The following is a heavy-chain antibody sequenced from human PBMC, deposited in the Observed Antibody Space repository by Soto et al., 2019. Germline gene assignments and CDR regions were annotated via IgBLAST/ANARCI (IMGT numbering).Heavy chain of an antibody. CDR3: ARVRDYIWGSYRYCAFDI. CDR1: GGSISSGGYY. D-gene: IGHD3-16*02. V-gene: IGHV4-31*03. Sequence: SETLSLTCTVSGGSISSGGYYWIWIRQHPGKGLEWIGYIYYSGSTYYNSSLKSRVTISVDTSKNQFSLKLSSVTAADTAVYYCARVRDYIWGSYRYCAFDIWGQGTMVTVSS. CDR2: IYYSGST. J-gene: IGHJ3*02.